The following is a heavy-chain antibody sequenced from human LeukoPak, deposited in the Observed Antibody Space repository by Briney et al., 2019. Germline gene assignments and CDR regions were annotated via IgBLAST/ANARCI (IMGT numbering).Heavy chain of an antibody. V-gene: IGHV3-23*01. J-gene: IGHJ4*02. CDR1: GFRLNNYA. CDR3: AKDLLRLGH. Sequence: PGGSLRISCAASGFRLNNYAMDWVRQIPGKGLEWVSVIGGAGGDIHYADSVKGRFTISRDNSKNTLYLQMISLRAEDTAVYYCAKDLLRLGHWGQGTLVTVSS. CDR2: IGGAGGDI. D-gene: IGHD3-9*01.